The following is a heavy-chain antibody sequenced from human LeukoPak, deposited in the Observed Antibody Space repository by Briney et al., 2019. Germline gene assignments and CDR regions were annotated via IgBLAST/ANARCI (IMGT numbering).Heavy chain of an antibody. J-gene: IGHJ5*02. CDR1: GFTFSSYE. V-gene: IGHV3-48*03. CDR3: AKSAYSGYDSGKWSNWFDP. CDR2: ISSSGSTI. D-gene: IGHD5-12*01. Sequence: GGSLRLSCAASGFTFSSYEMNWVRQAPGKGLEWVSYISSSGSTIYYADSVKGRFTISRDNAKNSLYLQMNSLRAEDTAVYYCAKSAYSGYDSGKWSNWFDPWGQGTLVTVSS.